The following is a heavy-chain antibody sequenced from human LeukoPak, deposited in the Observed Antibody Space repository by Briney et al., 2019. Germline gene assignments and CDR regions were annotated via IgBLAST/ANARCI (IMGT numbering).Heavy chain of an antibody. CDR1: GGTFSSYA. Sequence: SVKVSCKASGGTFSSYAISWVRQAPGQGLEWMGRIIATPGIANYAQKFQGRVTITADESTSTAYMELSSLRSEDTAVYYCARDNSFDCSSTSCYTSPNYYMDVWGKGTTVTVSS. D-gene: IGHD2-2*02. J-gene: IGHJ6*03. V-gene: IGHV1-69*04. CDR2: IIATPGIA. CDR3: ARDNSFDCSSTSCYTSPNYYMDV.